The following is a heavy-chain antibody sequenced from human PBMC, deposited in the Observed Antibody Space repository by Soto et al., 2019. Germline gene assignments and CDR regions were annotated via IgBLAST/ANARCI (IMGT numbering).Heavy chain of an antibody. CDR1: GYTFTSYY. D-gene: IGHD2-8*01. V-gene: IGHV1-8*02. J-gene: IGHJ5*02. CDR2: MNPNSGNT. Sequence: ASVKVSCKASGYTFTSYYMHWVRQAPGQGLEWMGWMNPNSGNTGYAQKFQGRVTMTRNTSISTAYMELSSLRSEDTAVYYCARGDQNIVLMVYASNWFDPWGQGTLVTVSS. CDR3: ARGDQNIVLMVYASNWFDP.